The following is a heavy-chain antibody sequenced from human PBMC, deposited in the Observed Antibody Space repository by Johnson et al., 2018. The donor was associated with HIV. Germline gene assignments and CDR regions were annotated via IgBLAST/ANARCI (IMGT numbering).Heavy chain of an antibody. V-gene: IGHV3-7*01. D-gene: IGHD5-12*01. Sequence: MQLVESGGDLVQPGGSLRLSCAASGFTFNNYWMSWVRQAPGRGLEWVANIKQDGSEKFYVDSVKGRFTISRDNAENSLYLQVKSLTAGDSALYYCARGSYDGDAFDIWGRGTMVTVSS. CDR1: GFTFNNYW. CDR2: IKQDGSEK. CDR3: ARGSYDGDAFDI. J-gene: IGHJ3*02.